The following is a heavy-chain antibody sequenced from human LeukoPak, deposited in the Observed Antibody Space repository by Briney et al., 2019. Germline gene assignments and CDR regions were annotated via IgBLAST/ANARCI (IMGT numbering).Heavy chain of an antibody. V-gene: IGHV4-61*05. Sequence: PSETLSLTCTVSGGSISSSSYYWSWIRQPPGKGLEWIGYVYYSGSTNYNPSLKSRVTISLDMSKKQFSLRLSSVTAADTAVYYCARVAYYYDSSGYSGAFDIWGQGTMVTVSS. CDR3: ARVAYYYDSSGYSGAFDI. J-gene: IGHJ3*02. CDR2: VYYSGST. CDR1: GGSISSSSYY. D-gene: IGHD3-22*01.